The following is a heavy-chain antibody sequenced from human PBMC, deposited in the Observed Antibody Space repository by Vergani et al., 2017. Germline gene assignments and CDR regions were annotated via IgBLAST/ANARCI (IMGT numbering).Heavy chain of an antibody. CDR2: IYTSGST. CDR1: GGSISSYY. CDR3: ARDRYDSSGYSVFDY. Sequence: QVQLQESGPGLVKPSETLSLTCTVSGGSISSYYWSWIRQPAGKGLEWIGRIYTSGSTNYNPSLKSRVTMSVDTSKNQFSLRLSSWTAADTAVYYCARDRYDSSGYSVFDYWGQGTLVTVSS. D-gene: IGHD3-22*01. V-gene: IGHV4-4*07. J-gene: IGHJ4*02.